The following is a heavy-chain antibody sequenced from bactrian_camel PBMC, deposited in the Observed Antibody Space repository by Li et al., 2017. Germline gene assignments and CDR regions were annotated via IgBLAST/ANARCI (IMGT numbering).Heavy chain of an antibody. Sequence: HVQLVESGGGSVQAGGSLRLSCTASGLVFDGFDMGWYRQVPGHGCELVSTISGDSSTYYSDSVKGRFTISRDNAKNTIHLQMNTLQPDDTAKYYCVADSSCRPIIATTPALQGQGTQVTVS. CDR1: GLVFDGFD. D-gene: IGHD7*01. V-gene: IGHV3S55*01. J-gene: IGHJ4*01. CDR2: ISGDSST.